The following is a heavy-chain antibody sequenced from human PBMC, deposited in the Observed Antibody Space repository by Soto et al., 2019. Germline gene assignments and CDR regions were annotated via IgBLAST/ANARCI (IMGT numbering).Heavy chain of an antibody. CDR2: ISYDGSNK. D-gene: IGHD3-22*01. Sequence: GGSLRLSCAASGFTFSSYAMHWVRQAPGKGLEWVAVISYDGSNKYYADSVKGRFTISRDNSKNTLYLQMNSLRAEDTAVYYCARDASMIVVGHYFDYWGQGTLVTVSS. J-gene: IGHJ4*02. CDR1: GFTFSSYA. V-gene: IGHV3-30-3*01. CDR3: ARDASMIVVGHYFDY.